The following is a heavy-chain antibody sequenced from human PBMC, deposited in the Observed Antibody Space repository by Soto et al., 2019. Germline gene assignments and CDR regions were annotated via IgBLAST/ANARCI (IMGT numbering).Heavy chain of an antibody. D-gene: IGHD3-16*01. J-gene: IGHJ6*02. V-gene: IGHV1-18*01. CDR1: GYTFTTYG. CDR3: AREGEMPYYYYGVDL. Sequence: VQLVQSGAEVRKPGASVKVSCKASGYTFTTYGISWVRQAPGQGLEWMGWISGYNGHTKYAQKFQGRVTMTTDHATSTVYMDLRSLRSDDTAVYYCAREGEMPYYYYGVDLWSQGTTFTVSS. CDR2: ISGYNGHT.